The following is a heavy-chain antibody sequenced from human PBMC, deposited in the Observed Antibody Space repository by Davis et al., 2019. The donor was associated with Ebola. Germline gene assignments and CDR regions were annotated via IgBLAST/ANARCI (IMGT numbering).Heavy chain of an antibody. V-gene: IGHV3-48*02. CDR3: ATLELSVVY. CDR1: GFTFSSYS. J-gene: IGHJ4*02. Sequence: PGESLRLSCAASGFTFSSYSMNWVRQAPGKGLECVSYISSSGSSIYYADSVKGRFTISRDNAKNSLYLQMNSLRDEDTAVYYCATLELSVVYWGQGTMVTVSS. D-gene: IGHD1-7*01. CDR2: ISSSGSSI.